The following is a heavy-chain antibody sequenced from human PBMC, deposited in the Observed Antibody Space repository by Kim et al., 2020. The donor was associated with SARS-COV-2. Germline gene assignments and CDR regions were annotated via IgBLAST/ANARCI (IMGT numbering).Heavy chain of an antibody. CDR3: TRGPRGYSGYESRSVWYFDL. V-gene: IGHV3-49*03. CDR2: IRSKAYGGTT. Sequence: GGSLRLSCTASGFTFGDYAMSWFRQAPGKGLEWVGFIRSKAYGGTTEYAASVKGRFTISRDDSKSIAYLQMNSLKTEDTAVYYCTRGPRGYSGYESRSVWYFDLWGRGTLVTVSS. D-gene: IGHD5-12*01. CDR1: GFTFGDYA. J-gene: IGHJ2*01.